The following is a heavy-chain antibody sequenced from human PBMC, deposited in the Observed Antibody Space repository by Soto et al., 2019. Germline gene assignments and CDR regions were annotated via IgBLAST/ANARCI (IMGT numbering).Heavy chain of an antibody. J-gene: IGHJ6*02. V-gene: IGHV1-69*13. Sequence: SVKVSCKASGGTFSSYAISWARQAPGQGLEWMGGIIPIFGTANYAQKFQGRVTITADESTSTAYMELSSLRSEDTAVYYCARDQRYYYGSGLNYYYGMDVWGQGNTVAV. CDR3: ARDQRYYYGSGLNYYYGMDV. CDR2: IIPIFGTA. D-gene: IGHD3-10*01. CDR1: GGTFSSYA.